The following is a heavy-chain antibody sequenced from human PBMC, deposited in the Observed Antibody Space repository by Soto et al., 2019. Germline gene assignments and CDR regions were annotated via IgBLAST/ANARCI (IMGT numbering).Heavy chain of an antibody. Sequence: ASVKVSCKASGYTFTSYDINWVRQATGQGLEWMGWMNPNSGNTGYAQKFQGRVTMTRNTSISTAYMELGSLRSEDTAVYYCATVPRAHQTYYDYIWGSYPTPPYYYYYMDVWGKGTTVTVSS. J-gene: IGHJ6*03. D-gene: IGHD3-16*02. V-gene: IGHV1-8*01. CDR3: ATVPRAHQTYYDYIWGSYPTPPYYYYYMDV. CDR2: MNPNSGNT. CDR1: GYTFTSYD.